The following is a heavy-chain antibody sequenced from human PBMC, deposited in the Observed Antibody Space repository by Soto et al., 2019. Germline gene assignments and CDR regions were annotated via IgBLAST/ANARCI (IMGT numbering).Heavy chain of an antibody. CDR1: AFSGYY. J-gene: IGHJ6*02. CDR2: INHSGVT. CDR3: ARFSGSYYYAMDV. D-gene: IGHD6-19*01. V-gene: IGHV4-34*01. Sequence: AFSGYYWSWIRQPPGKGLEWIGEINHSGVTNYKPSLKRRVTISVDTSKNQFSLQLKSVTAADTALYYCARFSGSYYYAMDVWGQGSTVTVPS.